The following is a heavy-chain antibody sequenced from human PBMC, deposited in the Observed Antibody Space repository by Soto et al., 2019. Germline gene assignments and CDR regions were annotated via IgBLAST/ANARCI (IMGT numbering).Heavy chain of an antibody. Sequence: SVKVSCKASGYTFTGYYMHWVRQAPGQGLEWMGWINPNSGGTNYAQKFQGRVTMTRDTSISTAYMELSRLRSDDTAVYYCARDVDPDYYYYGMDVWGQGTTVTVSS. J-gene: IGHJ6*02. D-gene: IGHD5-12*01. CDR2: INPNSGGT. V-gene: IGHV1-2*02. CDR3: ARDVDPDYYYYGMDV. CDR1: GYTFTGYY.